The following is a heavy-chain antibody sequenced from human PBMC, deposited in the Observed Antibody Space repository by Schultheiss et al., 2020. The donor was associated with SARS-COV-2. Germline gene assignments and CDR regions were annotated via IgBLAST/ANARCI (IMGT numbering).Heavy chain of an antibody. CDR1: GGSITSSPYY. Sequence: SQTLSLTCTVSGGSITSSPYYWGWIRQPPGKGLEWIGYIYYSGSTYYNPSLKSRVTISVDTSKNQFSLKLSSVTAADTAVYYCARDGPDPRPRGWFDPWGQGTLVTVSS. V-gene: IGHV4-31*03. CDR2: IYYSGST. D-gene: IGHD3-10*01. J-gene: IGHJ5*02. CDR3: ARDGPDPRPRGWFDP.